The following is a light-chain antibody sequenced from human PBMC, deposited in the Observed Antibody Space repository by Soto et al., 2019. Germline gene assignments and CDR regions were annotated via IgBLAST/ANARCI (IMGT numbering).Light chain of an antibody. V-gene: IGLV2-23*02. CDR1: SSDVGSYNL. J-gene: IGLJ1*01. Sequence: QSVLTQPASVSGSPGQSITISCTGTSSDVGSYNLVSWYQQHPGKAPILMIYEVSKRPSGVFNRFSGSKSGNTASLTISGLQAEDEADYYCCSYAGSSTYVFGTGTKVTVL. CDR3: CSYAGSSTYV. CDR2: EVS.